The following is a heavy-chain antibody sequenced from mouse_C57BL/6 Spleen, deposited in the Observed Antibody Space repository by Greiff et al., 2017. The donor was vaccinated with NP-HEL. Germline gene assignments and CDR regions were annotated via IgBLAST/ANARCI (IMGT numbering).Heavy chain of an antibody. D-gene: IGHD1-1*01. V-gene: IGHV1-15*01. CDR2: IDPETGGT. CDR1: GYTFTDYE. CDR3: TRSYYYYGSCYDMDY. Sequence: QVQLQQSGAELVRPGASVTLSCTASGYTFTDYEMHWVKQTPVHGLEWIGVIDPETGGTAYNQKFKGKAILTADKYSRTAYMVLRSLTSEDSAVYCCTRSYYYYGSCYDMDYWGKGTSVTVSS. J-gene: IGHJ4*01.